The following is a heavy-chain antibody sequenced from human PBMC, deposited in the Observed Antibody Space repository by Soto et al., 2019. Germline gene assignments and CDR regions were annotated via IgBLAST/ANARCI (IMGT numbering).Heavy chain of an antibody. CDR1: GYVFSDYP. CDR2: INPGNGDT. Sequence: ASVKVSCKASGYVFSDYPIHWVRQAPGQRLEWMGWINPGNGDTKYSQKFQDRVTLTRDTSATTAYMRVNTLRSEDTAIYYCARESIKANDYWGQGTPVTVSS. V-gene: IGHV1-3*01. J-gene: IGHJ4*02. D-gene: IGHD3-9*01. CDR3: ARESIKANDY.